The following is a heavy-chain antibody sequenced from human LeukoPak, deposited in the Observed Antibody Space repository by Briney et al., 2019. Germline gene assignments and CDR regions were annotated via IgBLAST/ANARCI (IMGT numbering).Heavy chain of an antibody. CDR2: ISSSSSYI. Sequence: GGSLRLSCVASGFTFSSYAMSWVRQAPGKGLEWVSSISSSSSYIYYADSVKGRFTISRDNAKNSLYLQMNSLRAEDTAVYYCAKDHGYYYDSSGYYGLFDYWGQGTLVTVSS. CDR1: GFTFSSYA. J-gene: IGHJ4*02. CDR3: AKDHGYYYDSSGYYGLFDY. D-gene: IGHD3-22*01. V-gene: IGHV3-21*04.